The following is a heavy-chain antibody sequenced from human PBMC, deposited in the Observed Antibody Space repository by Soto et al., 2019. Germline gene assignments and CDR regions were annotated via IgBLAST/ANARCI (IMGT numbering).Heavy chain of an antibody. CDR3: ASPRDYYDSSGTTGAFDI. V-gene: IGHV5-10-1*01. D-gene: IGHD3-22*01. J-gene: IGHJ3*02. Sequence: GESLKISCKGSGYSFTSYWISWVRQMPGKGLEWMGRIDPSDSYTNYSPSFQGHVTISADKSISTAYLQWSSLKASDTAMYYCASPRDYYDSSGTTGAFDIWGQGTMVTVSS. CDR1: GYSFTSYW. CDR2: IDPSDSYT.